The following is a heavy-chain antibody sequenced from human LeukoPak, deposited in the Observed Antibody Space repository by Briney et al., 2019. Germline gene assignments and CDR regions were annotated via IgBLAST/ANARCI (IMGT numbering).Heavy chain of an antibody. J-gene: IGHJ4*02. CDR3: VRHGIVVPRRVLFDG. Sequence: PSETLSLTCSVSGVSISNYYWSWVRQPPGKRLEWIAYIYYTGTTDYNPSLKSRVTISLDSSENQFSLNLSSLTAADTAIYYCVRHGIVVPRRVLFDGGGRGTLVTVSS. CDR2: IYYTGTT. CDR1: GVSISNYY. V-gene: IGHV4-59*08. D-gene: IGHD1-26*01.